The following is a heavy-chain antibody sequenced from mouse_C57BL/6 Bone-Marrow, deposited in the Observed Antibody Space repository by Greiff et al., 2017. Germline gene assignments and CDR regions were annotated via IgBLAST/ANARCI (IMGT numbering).Heavy chain of an antibody. CDR1: GYTFTSYW. CDR2: IDPSDSYT. Sequence: QVQLQQPGAELVMPGASVKLSCKASGYTFTSYWMHWVKQRPGQGLEWIGEIDPSDSYTNYNQKFKGKSTLTVDKSSSTSYMQLSSLTSEDSAVYYCAFRGIYCAYYWGQGTTLTVSS. CDR3: AFRGIYCAYY. V-gene: IGHV1-69*01. J-gene: IGHJ2*01. D-gene: IGHD2-1*01.